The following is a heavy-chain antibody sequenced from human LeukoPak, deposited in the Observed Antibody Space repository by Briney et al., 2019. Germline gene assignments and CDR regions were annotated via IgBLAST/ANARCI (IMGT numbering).Heavy chain of an antibody. J-gene: IGHJ4*02. CDR1: GYTFTSYG. D-gene: IGHD1-26*01. Sequence: ASVKVSCKASGYTFTSYGISWVRQAPGQGLEWMGWINAGNGNTRYSQEFKGRVTITRDTSASTVYMELSSLRSEDMAVYFCARSLGMGATLDYWGQGTLVTVSS. V-gene: IGHV1-3*03. CDR2: INAGNGNT. CDR3: ARSLGMGATLDY.